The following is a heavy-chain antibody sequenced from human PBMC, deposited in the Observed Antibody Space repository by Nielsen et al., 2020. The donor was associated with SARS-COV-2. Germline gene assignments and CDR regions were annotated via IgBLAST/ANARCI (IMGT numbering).Heavy chain of an antibody. CDR1: GFTFSSYA. D-gene: IGHD5-24*01. Sequence: GESLKISCAASGFTFSSYAMHWVRQAPGKGLEWVAVISYDGSNKYYADSVKGRFTISRDNSKNTLYLQMNSLRAEDTAVYYCARGAEERWLQFHYWGQGTLVTVSS. CDR3: ARGAEERWLQFHY. J-gene: IGHJ4*02. CDR2: ISYDGSNK. V-gene: IGHV3-30-3*01.